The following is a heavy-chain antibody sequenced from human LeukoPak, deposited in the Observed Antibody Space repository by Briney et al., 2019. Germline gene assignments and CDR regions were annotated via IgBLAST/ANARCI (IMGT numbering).Heavy chain of an antibody. J-gene: IGHJ6*03. Sequence: PGGSLRLSCAASGFTFSSSWMTWVRQAPGKGLEWVAVISYDGSNKYYADSVKGRFTISRDNSKNTLYLQMNSLRAEDTAVYYCARDPTIVGATTTRVNYYYYYYMDVWGKGTTVTVSS. V-gene: IGHV3-30*03. D-gene: IGHD1-26*01. CDR1: GFTFSSSW. CDR2: ISYDGSNK. CDR3: ARDPTIVGATTTRVNYYYYYYMDV.